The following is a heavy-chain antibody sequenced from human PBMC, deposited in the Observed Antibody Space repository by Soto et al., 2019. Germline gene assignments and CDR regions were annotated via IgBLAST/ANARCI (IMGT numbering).Heavy chain of an antibody. CDR3: ARGAYGGNHDAFDI. Sequence: QVQLQESGPGLVKPSQTLSLTCTVSGGSISSGGYYWSWIRQHPGKGLEWIGYIYYSGSTYYNPSLKRRVTTSVDTSKNQFSLKLSSVTAADTAVYYCARGAYGGNHDAFDIWGQGTMVTVSS. D-gene: IGHD4-17*01. J-gene: IGHJ3*02. V-gene: IGHV4-31*03. CDR2: IYYSGST. CDR1: GGSISSGGYY.